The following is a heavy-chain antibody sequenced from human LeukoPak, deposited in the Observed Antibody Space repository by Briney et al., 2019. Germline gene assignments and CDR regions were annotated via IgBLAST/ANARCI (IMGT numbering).Heavy chain of an antibody. CDR3: ARDSGSYYGGIDY. V-gene: IGHV3-7*05. CDR1: GFTFSSSC. CDR2: IKQDGSDK. J-gene: IGHJ4*02. Sequence: GGSLRLSCAASGFTFSSSCMSWVRQAPGKGLEWVANIKQDGSDKYLDSVKGRFTISRDNAKNSLFLQMNSLRAEDTALYYCARDSGSYYGGIDYWGQGTLVTVSS. D-gene: IGHD1-26*01.